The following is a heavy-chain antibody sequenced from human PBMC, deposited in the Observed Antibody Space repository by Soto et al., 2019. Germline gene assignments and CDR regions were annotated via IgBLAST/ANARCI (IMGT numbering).Heavy chain of an antibody. V-gene: IGHV3-23*01. Sequence: PGGSLRRSCAASGFTFSSYAMSWVRQAPGKGLEWVSLISGSGGGTYYADSVKGRFTISRDNSKNTLYLQMNSLRAEDTAVFYCAKHLSNGSPDYWGQGTLVTVSS. D-gene: IGHD2-15*01. J-gene: IGHJ4*02. CDR1: GFTFSSYA. CDR2: ISGSGGGT. CDR3: AKHLSNGSPDY.